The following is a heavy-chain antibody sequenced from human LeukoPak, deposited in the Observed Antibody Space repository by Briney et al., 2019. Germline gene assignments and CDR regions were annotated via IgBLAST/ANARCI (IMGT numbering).Heavy chain of an antibody. CDR3: ARTPTSHNGILSPFDY. V-gene: IGHV1-69*05. D-gene: IGHD2-8*01. CDR1: GYTFTSYA. J-gene: IGHJ4*02. Sequence: ASVKVSCKASGYTFTSYAISWVRQAPGQGLEWMGGIIPIFGTANYAQKFQGRVTITTDESTSTAYMELSSLRSEDTAVYYCARTPTSHNGILSPFDYWGQGTLVTVSS. CDR2: IIPIFGTA.